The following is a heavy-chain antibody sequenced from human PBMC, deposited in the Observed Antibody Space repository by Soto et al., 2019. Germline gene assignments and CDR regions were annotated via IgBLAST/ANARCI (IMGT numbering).Heavy chain of an antibody. Sequence: PGGSLRLSCAASGFTFSSYAMHWVRQAPGKGLEWVAVISYDGSNKYYADSVKGRFTISRDNSKNTLYLQMNSLRAEDTAVYYCANGYSSGYGLRVYYYYGMDVWGQGTTVTVS. CDR1: GFTFSSYA. CDR3: ANGYSSGYGLRVYYYYGMDV. V-gene: IGHV3-30-3*01. J-gene: IGHJ6*02. CDR2: ISYDGSNK. D-gene: IGHD3-22*01.